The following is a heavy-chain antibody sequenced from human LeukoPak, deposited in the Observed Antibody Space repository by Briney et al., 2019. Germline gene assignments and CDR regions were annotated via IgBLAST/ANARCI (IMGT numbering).Heavy chain of an antibody. D-gene: IGHD3-22*01. CDR2: IYHSGST. CDR3: AREGYYDSSGYRMVGAFDI. J-gene: IGHJ3*02. CDR1: GGSISSGGYS. V-gene: IGHV4-30-2*01. Sequence: SETLSLTCAVFGGSISSGGYSWIWIRQPPGKGLEWIGYIYHSGSTYYNPSLKSRVTISVDRSKNQFSLKLSSVTAADTAVYYCAREGYYDSSGYRMVGAFDIWGQGTMVTVSS.